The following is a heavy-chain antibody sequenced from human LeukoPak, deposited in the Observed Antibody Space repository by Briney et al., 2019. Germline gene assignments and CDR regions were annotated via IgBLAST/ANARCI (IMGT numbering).Heavy chain of an antibody. Sequence: SAPLSLTCTVSGGSISSSSYYWGWIRPPPGKGLQWIGSIYYSGSTYYNPSLKSRVTISVDTPKNQFSVKLSSVTAADTAVYYCARGRRVGPVLDKRPGWFDPWGQGTLVTVSS. CDR3: ARGRRVGPVLDKRPGWFDP. CDR2: IYYSGST. CDR1: GGSISSSSYY. V-gene: IGHV4-39*07. D-gene: IGHD4/OR15-4a*01. J-gene: IGHJ5*02.